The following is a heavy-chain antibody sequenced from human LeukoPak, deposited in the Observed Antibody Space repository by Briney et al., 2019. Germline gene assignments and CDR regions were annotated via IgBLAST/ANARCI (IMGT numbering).Heavy chain of an antibody. J-gene: IGHJ6*03. CDR1: GYTFTSYA. CDR3: ARKSVAAAPRDIVYQYSYMDV. D-gene: IGHD2-15*01. CDR2: ISTNTGNP. Sequence: ASVKVSCKSSGYTFTSYAMNWVRQAPGQGLEWMGWISTNTGNPTYAQGFTGRFVFSLDTSVSTAYLQISSLKAEDTAVYYCARKSVAAAPRDIVYQYSYMDVWGKGTTVTVSS. V-gene: IGHV7-4-1*02.